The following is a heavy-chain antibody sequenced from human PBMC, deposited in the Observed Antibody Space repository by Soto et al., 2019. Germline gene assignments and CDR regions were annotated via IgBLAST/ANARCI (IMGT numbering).Heavy chain of an antibody. CDR1: GGSISSSSYY. Sequence: QLQLQESGPGLVKPSETLSLTCTVSGGSISSSSYYWGWIRQPPGKGLEWIGSIYYSGSTYYNPYLKSRVTISVDTSKNQFALKLSSVTAADTAVYYCARHGPGGSYSDYWGQGTLVTVSS. J-gene: IGHJ4*02. V-gene: IGHV4-39*01. D-gene: IGHD1-26*01. CDR2: IYYSGST. CDR3: ARHGPGGSYSDY.